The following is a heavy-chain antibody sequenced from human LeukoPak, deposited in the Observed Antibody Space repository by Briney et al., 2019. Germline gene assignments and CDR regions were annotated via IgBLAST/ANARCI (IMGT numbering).Heavy chain of an antibody. D-gene: IGHD3-9*01. CDR2: INQDGDEK. CDR1: GFTVSSFW. J-gene: IGHJ5*02. CDR3: ARKENILTGYYDH. Sequence: PGESLRLSCAASGFTVSSFWMSWVRQAPGKGLEWVANINQDGDEKYSVDSVKGRFTISRDNAKNSLYLQMNSLRAEDTAVYYCARKENILTGYYDHWGQGTLVTVSS. V-gene: IGHV3-7*02.